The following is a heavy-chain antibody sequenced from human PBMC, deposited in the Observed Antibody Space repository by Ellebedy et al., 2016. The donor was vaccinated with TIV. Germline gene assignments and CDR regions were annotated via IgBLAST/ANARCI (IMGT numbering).Heavy chain of an antibody. J-gene: IGHJ4*02. Sequence: GESLKISCAASGFTFSSYAMHWVRQAPGKGLEWVAVISYDGSNKYYADSVKGRFTISRDNSKNTLYLQMNSLRAEDTAVYYCARDLYYYDSSGYYFHWGQGTLVTVSS. D-gene: IGHD3-22*01. CDR1: GFTFSSYA. CDR3: ARDLYYYDSSGYYFH. CDR2: ISYDGSNK. V-gene: IGHV3-30*04.